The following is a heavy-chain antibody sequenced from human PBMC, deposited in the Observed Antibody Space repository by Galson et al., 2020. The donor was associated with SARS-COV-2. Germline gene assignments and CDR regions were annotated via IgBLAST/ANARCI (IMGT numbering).Heavy chain of an antibody. CDR1: GFTFSSYW. V-gene: IGHV3-74*01. Sequence: LSLTCAASGFTFSSYWMHWVRQAPGKGLVWVSRIYSEGSSTSYADSVKGRFTISRDNPKNSLYLQINNLRVEDTAVYHCARVDCSGGSCYPGNYWGQGTLVTVSS. J-gene: IGHJ4*02. CDR2: IYSEGSST. D-gene: IGHD2-15*01. CDR3: ARVDCSGGSCYPGNY.